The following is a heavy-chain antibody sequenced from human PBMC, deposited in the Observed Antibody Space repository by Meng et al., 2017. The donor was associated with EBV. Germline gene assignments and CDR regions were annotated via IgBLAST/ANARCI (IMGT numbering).Heavy chain of an antibody. V-gene: IGHV1-2*06. CDR2: INPNRGGT. D-gene: IGHD6-19*01. Sequence: QVQLVQPGAGVQRPGGSVKVSCKASGYSFTGYYMHWVRQAPGQGLGWMGRINPNRGGTNYAQKFQGRVTMTRDTSISTAYMELSRLRSDDTAVYYCARVGIAVAGTGDYWGQGTLVTVSS. CDR3: ARVGIAVAGTGDY. CDR1: GYSFTGYY. J-gene: IGHJ4*02.